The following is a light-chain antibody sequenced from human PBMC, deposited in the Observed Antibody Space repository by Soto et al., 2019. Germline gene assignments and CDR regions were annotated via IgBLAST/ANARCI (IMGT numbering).Light chain of an antibody. CDR2: EVS. V-gene: IGLV2-14*01. J-gene: IGLJ1*01. CDR1: NXDISFFNY. CDR3: NSYTSSNTLV. Sequence: QSVLTQPASVSGSLGQSITISCTATNXDISFFNYVSWYQQHSGKAPKLIIYEVSSRPSGVSNRFSGSRSGNTASLTISGLQTEDEADYYCNSYTSSNTLVFGTGTKVTV.